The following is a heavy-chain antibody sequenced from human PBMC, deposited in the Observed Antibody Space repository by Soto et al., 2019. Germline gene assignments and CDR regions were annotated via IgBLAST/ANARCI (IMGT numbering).Heavy chain of an antibody. J-gene: IGHJ4*02. D-gene: IGHD6-13*01. V-gene: IGHV4-59*01. Sequence: SETLSLTCTVADGSISSYDWSWIRKTTGKGLEWIGYIYYSGSTNYNPSLKSRVTISVDTSKNQFSLKLSSVTAADTAVYYCARGGEYSSSWYYLFDFDYWGQGTLVTVSS. CDR2: IYYSGST. CDR3: ARGGEYSSSWYYLFDFDY. CDR1: DGSISSYD.